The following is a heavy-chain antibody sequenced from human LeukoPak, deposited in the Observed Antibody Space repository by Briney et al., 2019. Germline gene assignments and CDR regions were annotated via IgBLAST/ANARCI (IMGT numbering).Heavy chain of an antibody. J-gene: IGHJ4*02. Sequence: HPGGSLRLSCVASGFTFSNFAQRCLRQAPGKGLEWVSTISGSGGSTYYADSVKGRFTISRDNSKNTLSLQMNCLRPGATPPYYGAKDALAAAGTQGGDYWGQGTLVTVSS. CDR3: AKDALAAAGTQGGDY. V-gene: IGHV3-23*01. CDR1: GFTFSNFA. D-gene: IGHD6-13*01. CDR2: ISGSGGST.